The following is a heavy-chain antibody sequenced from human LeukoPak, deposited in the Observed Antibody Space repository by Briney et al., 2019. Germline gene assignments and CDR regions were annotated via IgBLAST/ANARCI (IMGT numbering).Heavy chain of an antibody. V-gene: IGHV4-39*07. CDR1: GGSISSSSYY. Sequence: SETLSLTCTVSGGSISSSSYYWGWIRQPPGKGLEWIGSIYYSGSTNYNPSLKSRVTISVDTSKNQFSLKLSSVTAADTAVYYCARGSTAPTGWFDPWGQGTLVTVSS. CDR3: ARGSTAPTGWFDP. J-gene: IGHJ5*02. CDR2: IYYSGST. D-gene: IGHD5-18*01.